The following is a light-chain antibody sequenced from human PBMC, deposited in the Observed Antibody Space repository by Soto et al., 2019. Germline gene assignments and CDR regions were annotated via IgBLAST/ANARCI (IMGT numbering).Light chain of an antibody. Sequence: QSVLTQPPSVSGAPGQRVTISCTGSSSNIGAGYDVHWYQQLPGTAPKLLIYGNSNRPSGVPDRFSGSKSGTSASLAITGLQAEDDAYYYCQSYDSSLIGFVFGTGTNVAVL. V-gene: IGLV1-40*01. CDR1: SSNIGAGYD. CDR3: QSYDSSLIGFV. CDR2: GNS. J-gene: IGLJ1*01.